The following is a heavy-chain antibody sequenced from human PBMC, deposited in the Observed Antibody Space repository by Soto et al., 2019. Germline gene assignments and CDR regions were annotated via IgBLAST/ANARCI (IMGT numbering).Heavy chain of an antibody. CDR1: GFTFSSHA. CDR2: ISGSGGST. D-gene: IGHD1-26*01. V-gene: IGHV3-23*01. J-gene: IGHJ4*02. CDR3: AKDDSGIFDY. Sequence: EVQLLESGGGLVQPGGSLRLYCAASGFTFSSHAMSWVRQAPGKGLEWVSAISGSGGSTYYADSVKGRFTISRDNSNNTLYLQMISLRAEDTAVYCCAKDDSGIFDYWGQGTLVTVSS.